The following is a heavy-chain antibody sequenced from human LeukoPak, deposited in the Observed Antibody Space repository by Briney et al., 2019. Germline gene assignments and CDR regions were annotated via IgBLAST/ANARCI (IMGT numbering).Heavy chain of an antibody. CDR2: INQDGSEK. CDR3: AKDDDWGRYKH. Sequence: GGSLRLSCVASGFTFVSHWMTWVRQTPGKRLEWVANINQDGSEKYYVDSVKGRFTISRDNAKNSLYLQMNSLRAEDTAVYYCAKDDDWGRYKHWGQGTLVTVSS. J-gene: IGHJ1*01. D-gene: IGHD3-16*01. CDR1: GFTFVSHW. V-gene: IGHV3-7*03.